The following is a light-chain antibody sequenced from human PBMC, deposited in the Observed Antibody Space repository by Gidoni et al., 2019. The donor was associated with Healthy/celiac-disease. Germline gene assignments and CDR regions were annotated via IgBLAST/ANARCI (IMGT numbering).Light chain of an antibody. Sequence: EIVLTQSPGTRSLSPGERATLSCRASQSVSSSYLAWYQQKPGQAPRLLIYGASSRATGIPDRFSGSGSGTDFTLTISRLEPEDFAVYSCQQYGSSYTFGQGTKLEIK. V-gene: IGKV3-20*01. CDR2: GAS. CDR1: QSVSSSY. J-gene: IGKJ2*01. CDR3: QQYGSSYT.